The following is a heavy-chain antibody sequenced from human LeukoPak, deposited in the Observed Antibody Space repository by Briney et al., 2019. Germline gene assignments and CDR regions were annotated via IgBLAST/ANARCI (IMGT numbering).Heavy chain of an antibody. V-gene: IGHV4-61*02. CDR2: IYTSGST. CDR1: GDSISSGDYY. Sequence: PSETLSLPCPVSGDSISSGDYYWSWFRQPAGQGLEWIGRIYTSGSTNYNPSLKSRVTISVDTSKNQFSLKLSSVTAADTAVYYCARGYDYYDSSGYSPSFDYWGQGTLVTVSS. J-gene: IGHJ4*02. CDR3: ARGYDYYDSSGYSPSFDY. D-gene: IGHD3-22*01.